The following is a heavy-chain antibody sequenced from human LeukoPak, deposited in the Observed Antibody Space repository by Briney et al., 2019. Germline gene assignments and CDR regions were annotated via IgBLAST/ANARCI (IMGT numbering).Heavy chain of an antibody. CDR1: GFTFTSSA. Sequence: GTSVKVSCKASGFTFTSSAMQWVRQARGQRLEWIGWIVVGSGNTNYAQKFQERVTITRDMSTSTAYMELSSLRSEDTAVYYCAAASQTTVRGVIIPYYYYYYMDVWGKGTTVTVSS. D-gene: IGHD3-10*01. CDR3: AAASQTTVRGVIIPYYYYYYMDV. J-gene: IGHJ6*03. V-gene: IGHV1-58*02. CDR2: IVVGSGNT.